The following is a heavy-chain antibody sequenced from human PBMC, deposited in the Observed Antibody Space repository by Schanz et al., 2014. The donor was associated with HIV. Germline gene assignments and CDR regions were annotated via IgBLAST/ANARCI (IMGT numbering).Heavy chain of an antibody. CDR2: IGHSGST. Sequence: QVRLQQWGAGLLKPSETLTLTCAVYGDSLSENYWTWIRQSPGKGLEWIGEIGHSGSTKYHPSLKSRVTMSVDTSKNQFALKVPSRTAADTAVYYCARGPFPGYSSSEFYYYSGLDVWGQGTTVTVSS. D-gene: IGHD6-13*01. CDR3: ARGPFPGYSSSEFYYYSGLDV. J-gene: IGHJ6*02. V-gene: IGHV4-34*01. CDR1: GDSLSENY.